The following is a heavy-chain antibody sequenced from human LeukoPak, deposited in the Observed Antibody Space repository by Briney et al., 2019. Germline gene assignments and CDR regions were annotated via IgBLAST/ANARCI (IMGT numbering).Heavy chain of an antibody. CDR2: IHHSGVT. Sequence: PSETLSLTCTISGGSISSGSYYWSWIRQPPGKGLEWIATIHHSGVTYYNPSLKSRVTMSVDTSKNQFSLKLGSVTAAGTAVYYCARYTANTAGYSFDFWGQGALVTVSS. D-gene: IGHD3-22*01. V-gene: IGHV4-39*07. CDR3: ARYTANTAGYSFDF. J-gene: IGHJ4*02. CDR1: GGSISSGSYY.